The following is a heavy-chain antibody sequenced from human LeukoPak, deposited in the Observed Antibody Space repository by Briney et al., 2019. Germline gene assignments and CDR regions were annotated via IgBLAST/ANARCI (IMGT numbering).Heavy chain of an antibody. V-gene: IGHV3-74*01. CDR3: ARSVAVVTATFGY. CDR2: INSDGSST. J-gene: IGHJ4*02. CDR1: GFTFNSYW. Sequence: PGESLRLSCAASGFTFNSYWMHWVRQAPGKGLVWVSRINSDGSSTSYADSVKGRFTISRDNAKNTLYLQMNSLRAEDTAVYYCARSVAVVTATFGYWGQGTLVTVSS. D-gene: IGHD2-15*01.